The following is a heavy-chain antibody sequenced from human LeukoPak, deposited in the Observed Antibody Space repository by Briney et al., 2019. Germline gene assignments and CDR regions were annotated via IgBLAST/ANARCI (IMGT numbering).Heavy chain of an antibody. V-gene: IGHV1-8*01. J-gene: IGHJ4*02. D-gene: IGHD3-22*01. Sequence: ASVKVSCKASGYTFTSYDINWVRQATGQGLEWMGWMNPNSGNTGYAQKFQGRVTMTRNTSISTAYMELSSLRSEDTAVHYCALPDYYDSSGYSKVVDYWGQGTLVTVSS. CDR2: MNPNSGNT. CDR3: ALPDYYDSSGYSKVVDY. CDR1: GYTFTSYD.